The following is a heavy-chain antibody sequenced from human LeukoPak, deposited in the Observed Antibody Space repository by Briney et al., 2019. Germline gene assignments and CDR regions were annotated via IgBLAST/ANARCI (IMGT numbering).Heavy chain of an antibody. CDR3: AKDRRGSPVVYYFDY. J-gene: IGHJ4*02. V-gene: IGHV3-23*01. CDR1: GFTFRTYA. D-gene: IGHD6-13*01. Sequence: GGSLRLSCAASGFTFRTYAMSWVRQAPGKGLEWVSSIRSSGESTYYADSVKGRFTISRDNSRNTVFLQMKSLTAEDTAVYYCAKDRRGSPVVYYFDYWGQGTLVTVSS. CDR2: IRSSGEST.